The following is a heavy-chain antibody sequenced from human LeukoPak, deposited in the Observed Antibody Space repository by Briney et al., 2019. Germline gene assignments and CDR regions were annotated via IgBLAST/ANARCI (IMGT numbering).Heavy chain of an antibody. CDR1: GFTFSGYW. V-gene: IGHV3-74*01. Sequence: TGGSPRLSCAASGFTFSGYWMHWARQSPGKGLVWVSCINGDGSDTRYADSVKGRFTISRDNAKNTLYLQMNSLRVEDAAVYYCARDPRNKGFDPWGQGTLVTVSS. CDR2: INGDGSDT. J-gene: IGHJ5*02. D-gene: IGHD1/OR15-1a*01. CDR3: ARDPRNKGFDP.